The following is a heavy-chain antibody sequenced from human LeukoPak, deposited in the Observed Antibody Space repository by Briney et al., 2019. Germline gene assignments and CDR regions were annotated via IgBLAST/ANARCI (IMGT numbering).Heavy chain of an antibody. D-gene: IGHD4-17*01. Sequence: SQTLSLTCTISGDSISNGDYYWGWIRQPPGKGLEWIANIYHGGTTYDNPSLKSRLTISIDKSKNHFSLELRSVTAADTAVYYCARFGMTTVTAEDYWGQGTLVTVSS. CDR1: GDSISNGDYY. CDR2: IYHGGTT. V-gene: IGHV4-30-2*01. J-gene: IGHJ4*02. CDR3: ARFGMTTVTAEDY.